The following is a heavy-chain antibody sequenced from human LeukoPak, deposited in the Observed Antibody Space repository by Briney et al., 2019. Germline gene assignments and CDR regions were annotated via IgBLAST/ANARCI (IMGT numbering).Heavy chain of an antibody. J-gene: IGHJ6*02. CDR3: ARAAFGEYYYGMDV. V-gene: IGHV1-8*01. CDR1: GYTFTSYD. D-gene: IGHD3-10*01. CDR2: MNPNSDNT. Sequence: ASVTVSCKASGYTFTSYDINWVRQATGQGLEWMGWMNPNSDNTGYAQKFQGRVTMTRNTSISTAYMELSSVRSEDTAVYYCARAAFGEYYYGMDVWGQGTTVTVSS.